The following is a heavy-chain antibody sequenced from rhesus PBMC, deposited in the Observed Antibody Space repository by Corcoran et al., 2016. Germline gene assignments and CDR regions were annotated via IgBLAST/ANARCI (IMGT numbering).Heavy chain of an antibody. CDR3: ARNVALFDY. J-gene: IGHJ4*01. V-gene: IGHV4-122*02. CDR1: GGSISSGYYY. CDR2: ITSSGSP. D-gene: IGHD2-33*01. Sequence: QVQLQESGPGLVKPSETLSLTCAVSGGSISSGYYYWSWIRQPPGKGLGWVGVITSSGSPSYNPSLKSRVTISRDTSKNQFSLKRSSVTAADTAVYYCARNVALFDYWGQGVLVTVSS.